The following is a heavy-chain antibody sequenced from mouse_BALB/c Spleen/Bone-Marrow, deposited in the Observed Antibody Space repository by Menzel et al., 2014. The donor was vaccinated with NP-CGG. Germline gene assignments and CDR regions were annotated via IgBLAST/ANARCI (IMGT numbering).Heavy chain of an antibody. Sequence: VHVKQSGAELVKPGPSVKLSCTASGFNIKDTYMHWVKQRPEQGLEWIGRIDPANGTTKYDPKFQGKATTTADTSSNTAYQQLSSLTSEDTAVYYCARNYGYSKSFAYWGQGTLVTVSA. V-gene: IGHV14-3*02. CDR1: GFNIKDTY. CDR3: ARNYGYSKSFAY. D-gene: IGHD2-2*01. CDR2: IDPANGTT. J-gene: IGHJ3*01.